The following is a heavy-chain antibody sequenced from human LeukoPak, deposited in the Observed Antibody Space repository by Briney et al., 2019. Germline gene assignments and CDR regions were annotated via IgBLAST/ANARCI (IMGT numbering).Heavy chain of an antibody. J-gene: IGHJ4*02. V-gene: IGHV3-23*01. CDR3: AKGFAAIGGGYFDY. Sequence: GGSLRLSCAVSGLTFSNLKMNWVRQAPGKGLEWVSYISGSGGSTYYADSVKGRFTISRDNSKNTLYLQMNSLRAEDTAVYYCAKGFAAIGGGYFDYWGQGTLVTVSS. D-gene: IGHD2-2*02. CDR2: ISGSGGST. CDR1: GLTFSNLK.